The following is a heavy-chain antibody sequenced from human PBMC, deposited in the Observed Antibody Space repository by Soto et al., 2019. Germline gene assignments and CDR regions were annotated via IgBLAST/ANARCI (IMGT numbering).Heavy chain of an antibody. D-gene: IGHD3-16*01. V-gene: IGHV1-3*01. CDR1: GYTFTSYA. Sequence: QVQLVQSGAEVKKPGASVKVSCKASGYTFTSYAMHWVRQAPGQRLEWMGWINAGNGNTKYSQKFQGRVTITRDTSASTAYLELSSLRSEDTAVYYCANALGLYYFDYWGQGTLVTVSS. CDR2: INAGNGNT. J-gene: IGHJ4*02. CDR3: ANALGLYYFDY.